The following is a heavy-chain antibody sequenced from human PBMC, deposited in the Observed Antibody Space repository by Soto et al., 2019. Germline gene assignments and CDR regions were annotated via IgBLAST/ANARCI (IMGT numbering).Heavy chain of an antibody. CDR2: IYYSGST. CDR3: AREVGVTTGKRRFDS. J-gene: IGHJ4*02. V-gene: IGHV4-59*01. Sequence: SETLSLTCTVSGGSISSYYWSWIRQPPGKGLEWIGYIYYSGSTNYNPSLKSRVTISVDTSKNQFSLKLSSVTAADTAVYYCAREVGVTTGKRRFDSWGQGTLVTVSS. CDR1: GGSISSYY. D-gene: IGHD2-21*02.